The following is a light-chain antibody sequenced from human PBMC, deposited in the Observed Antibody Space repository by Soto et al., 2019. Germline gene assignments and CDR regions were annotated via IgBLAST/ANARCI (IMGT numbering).Light chain of an antibody. Sequence: DIQMTQSPSSVSASVGDRVTITCRASHSISDWVACYQQKPGKAPKLLIYEASRLQDGVPSRFSGSGSGTDFTLAISSLQPEDFATYYCQQANSFPVHFGQGTKLEIK. CDR3: QQANSFPVH. J-gene: IGKJ2*01. V-gene: IGKV1-12*01. CDR2: EAS. CDR1: HSISDW.